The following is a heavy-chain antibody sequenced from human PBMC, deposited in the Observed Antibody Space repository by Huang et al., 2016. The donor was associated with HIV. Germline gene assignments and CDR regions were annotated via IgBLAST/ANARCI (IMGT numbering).Heavy chain of an antibody. V-gene: IGHV3-7*01. D-gene: IGHD3-10*01. J-gene: IGHJ4*02. CDR1: GFSFSSYW. Sequence: EVQLVESGGGLVQPGGSLRLSCPASGFSFSSYWMGWVRQAQGKGRGWLVNIKQDGSEKYDGDSLKGRFSISRDNAKNSLYLQMNGLRAEDTAVYYCARRLRYYYGSGRTSGYFDYWGQGTLVTVSS. CDR2: IKQDGSEK. CDR3: ARRLRYYYGSGRTSGYFDY.